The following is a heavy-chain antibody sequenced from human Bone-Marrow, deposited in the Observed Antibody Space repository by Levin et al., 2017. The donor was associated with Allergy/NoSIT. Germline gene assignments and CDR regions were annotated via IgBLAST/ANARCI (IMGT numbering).Heavy chain of an antibody. CDR2: INPVNGNT. J-gene: IGHJ5*02. D-gene: IGHD5-12*01. Sequence: GGSLRLSCKASGYSFTHYAIHWVRQAPGQRLEWMGWINPVNGNTKYSQNFQGRVTITKDTSASTVYVELSSLRSEDTAVYYCAREVIPRGSSRQWLPLDWFDPWGQGTLVTVPS. CDR3: AREVIPRGSSRQWLPLDWFDP. V-gene: IGHV1-3*01. CDR1: GYSFTHYA.